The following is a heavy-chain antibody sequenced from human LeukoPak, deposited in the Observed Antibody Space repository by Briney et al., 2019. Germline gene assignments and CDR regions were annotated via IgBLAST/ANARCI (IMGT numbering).Heavy chain of an antibody. CDR1: GFTFSSYW. Sequence: GGSLRLSCAASGFTFSSYWMHWVRQAPGKGLVWVSRISTDGSSTNSADSVKGRFTISRDNAKNTLYLQMNSLRAEDTAAYYCVREYSSSSGRAFDIWGQGTMVTVSP. D-gene: IGHD6-6*01. V-gene: IGHV3-74*01. CDR2: ISTDGSST. J-gene: IGHJ3*02. CDR3: VREYSSSSGRAFDI.